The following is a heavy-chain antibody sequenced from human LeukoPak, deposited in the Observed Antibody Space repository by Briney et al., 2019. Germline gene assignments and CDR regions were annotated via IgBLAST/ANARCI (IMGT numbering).Heavy chain of an antibody. CDR1: GFLFTNYA. J-gene: IGHJ4*02. CDR3: VTSYSGYGDGDSLERTTIDY. CDR2: ISSHGGSI. V-gene: IGHV3-64D*06. Sequence: PGGSLRLSCSASGFLFTNYALHCVRQAPGKGLQYVSAISSHGGSIYYADSVKGRFTIYRDNSKNTLYLQMSSLRPEDTAVYYCVTSYSGYGDGDSLERTTIDYWGQGTLVTVSS. D-gene: IGHD5-12*01.